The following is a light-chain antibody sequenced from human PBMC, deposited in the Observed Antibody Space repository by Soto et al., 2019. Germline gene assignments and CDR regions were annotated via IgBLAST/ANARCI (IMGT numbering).Light chain of an antibody. CDR3: QHYNNGPYT. CDR1: QSVSSN. V-gene: IGKV3-15*01. J-gene: IGKJ2*01. Sequence: EIVMTQSPATLSVSPGERATLSCRASQSVSSNLAWYQQKPGQAPRLLIYGASTRATDLPGRFSGSGSGTEFTLTISSLQSEDFAVYYGQHYNNGPYTFGQGTKLEIK. CDR2: GAS.